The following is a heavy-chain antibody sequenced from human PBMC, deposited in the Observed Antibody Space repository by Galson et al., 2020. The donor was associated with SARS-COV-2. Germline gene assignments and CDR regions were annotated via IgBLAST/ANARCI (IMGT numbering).Heavy chain of an antibody. D-gene: IGHD3-22*01. Sequence: GGSLRLSCAASGFTFSSYWMSWVRQAPGKGLEWVANIKQHGNEKYYVDSVKGRFTISRDNAKNSLYLQMNSLRAEDTAVYYCAREIRYDSSGYYYGFDYWGQGSLVIVSS. V-gene: IGHV3-7*01. CDR3: AREIRYDSSGYYYGFDY. J-gene: IGHJ4*02. CDR2: IKQHGNEK. CDR1: GFTFSSYW.